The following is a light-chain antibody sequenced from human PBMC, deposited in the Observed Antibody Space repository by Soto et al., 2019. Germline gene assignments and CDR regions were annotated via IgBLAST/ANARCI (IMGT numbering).Light chain of an antibody. CDR2: VAS. CDR1: QTISSW. V-gene: IGKV1-5*01. Sequence: IKMTQSPSTVSGSVGDRVTITCRASQTISSWLAWYQQKPGKAPKLLIYVASTLQSGVPSRFSGSGSGTDFTLTLSSLQPEDFATYYCQQLNSRPYTFGQGTKVDI. J-gene: IGKJ2*01. CDR3: QQLNSRPYT.